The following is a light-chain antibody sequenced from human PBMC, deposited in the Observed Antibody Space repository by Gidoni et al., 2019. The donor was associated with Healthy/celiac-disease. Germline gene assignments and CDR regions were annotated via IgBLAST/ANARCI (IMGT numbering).Light chain of an antibody. CDR1: KLGDKY. Sequence: SYELTPPPSVSVSPGQTASITCSGDKLGDKYACWYQQKPGQSPVLVIYQGSKRPSGIPERFSGSNSGNTATLTISGTQAMDEADYYCQAWDSSTAVVFGGGTKLTVL. CDR3: QAWDSSTAVV. CDR2: QGS. V-gene: IGLV3-1*01. J-gene: IGLJ2*01.